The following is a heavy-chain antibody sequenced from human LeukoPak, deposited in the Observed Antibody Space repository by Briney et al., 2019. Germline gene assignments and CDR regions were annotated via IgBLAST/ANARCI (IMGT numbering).Heavy chain of an antibody. V-gene: IGHV3-48*02. CDR1: GFXFSSHT. Sequence: GGSLRLSCAASGFXFSSHTMNWVRQAPGKGLEWVSYISSSSSTIYYADSVKGRFTISRDDAKNSLFLQMNSLRDEDTAVYYCARDCSGGSCYLDYWGQGTLVTVSS. CDR2: ISSSSSTI. CDR3: ARDCSGGSCYLDY. D-gene: IGHD2-15*01. J-gene: IGHJ4*02.